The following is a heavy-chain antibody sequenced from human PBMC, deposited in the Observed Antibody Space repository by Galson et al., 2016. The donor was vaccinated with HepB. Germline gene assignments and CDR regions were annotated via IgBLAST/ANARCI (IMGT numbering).Heavy chain of an antibody. V-gene: IGHV4-31*11. D-gene: IGHD2-21*01. J-gene: IGHJ4*02. CDR1: GAPVTSGGFY. CDR3: TRANCGGDCPHDF. CDR2: IYSSGST. Sequence: TLSLTCAVSGAPVTSGGFYWSWIRQHPGQSLEWIGYIYSSGSTYYTPSLRSRVAIGVDTSKNQFSLNLSSVTAADTAVYYCTRANCGGDCPHDFWGQGALVTVSS.